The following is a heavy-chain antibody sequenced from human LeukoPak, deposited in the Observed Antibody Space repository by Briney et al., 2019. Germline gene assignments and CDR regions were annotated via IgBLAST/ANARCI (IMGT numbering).Heavy chain of an antibody. D-gene: IGHD6-19*01. CDR2: IIPIFGTA. J-gene: IGHJ4*02. CDR3: ARDQGYSSGWYGFDY. Sequence: SVKVSCKASGGTFSSYAISWVRQAPGQGLEWMGGIIPIFGTATYAQKFQGRVTITADESTSTAYMELSSRRSEETAVYYCARDQGYSSGWYGFDYWGQGTLVTVSS. V-gene: IGHV1-69*13. CDR1: GGTFSSYA.